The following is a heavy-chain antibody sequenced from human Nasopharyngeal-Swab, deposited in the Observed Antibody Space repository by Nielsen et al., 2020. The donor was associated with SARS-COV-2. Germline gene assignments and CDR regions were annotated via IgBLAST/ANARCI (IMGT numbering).Heavy chain of an antibody. CDR1: GGSFSGTF. J-gene: IGHJ3*02. D-gene: IGHD3-10*01. CDR3: ARGPALVIRKTLSSGFDI. V-gene: IGHV4-34*01. Sequence: SETLSLTCAVFGGSFSGTFWSWIRQPPGKGLEWIAEINHSGSTNYNPSLKSRVTISVDTSKNQFSLNLTSVTAADTAMYYCARGPALVIRKTLSSGFDIWGQGTMVTVSS. CDR2: INHSGST.